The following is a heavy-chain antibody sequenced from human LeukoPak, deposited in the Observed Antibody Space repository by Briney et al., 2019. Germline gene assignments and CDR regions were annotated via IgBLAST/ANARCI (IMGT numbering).Heavy chain of an antibody. Sequence: GGSLRLSCAASGFTLSSYSMNWVRQAPGKGLEWVSSISSSSSYIYYADSVKGRFTISRDNAKNSLYLQMNSLRAEDTAVYYCARDRAVAATAFDIWGQGTMVTVSS. CDR3: ARDRAVAATAFDI. CDR1: GFTLSSYS. CDR2: ISSSSSYI. J-gene: IGHJ3*02. D-gene: IGHD6-19*01. V-gene: IGHV3-21*01.